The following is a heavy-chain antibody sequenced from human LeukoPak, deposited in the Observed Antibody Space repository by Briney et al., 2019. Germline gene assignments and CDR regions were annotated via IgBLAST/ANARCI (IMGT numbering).Heavy chain of an antibody. D-gene: IGHD3-10*01. CDR1: GFTFSSYW. CDR2: IKQDGSEK. CDR3: ARARGVTMVRSLGY. Sequence: GGSLRLSCAASGFTFSSYWMSWVRQAPGKGLEWVANIKQDGSEKYYVDSVKGRFTISRDNAKNSLYLQVNSLRAEDTAVYYCARARGVTMVRSLGYWGQGTLVTVSS. J-gene: IGHJ4*02. V-gene: IGHV3-7*01.